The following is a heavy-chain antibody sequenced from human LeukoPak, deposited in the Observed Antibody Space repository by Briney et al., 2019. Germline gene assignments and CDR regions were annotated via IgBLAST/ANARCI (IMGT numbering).Heavy chain of an antibody. Sequence: GGSLRLSCGASGLTVSSYGMSWVREAPEKGLEWVSYIGPRSDNINYADSVKGRFNVSRDNAKNSLYLQMNSLRAEDTAVYYCARVNPTNSGFYTYWGQGTLVTVSS. D-gene: IGHD3-22*01. CDR2: IGPRSDNI. CDR3: ARVNPTNSGFYTY. J-gene: IGHJ1*01. CDR1: GLTVSSYG. V-gene: IGHV3-48*04.